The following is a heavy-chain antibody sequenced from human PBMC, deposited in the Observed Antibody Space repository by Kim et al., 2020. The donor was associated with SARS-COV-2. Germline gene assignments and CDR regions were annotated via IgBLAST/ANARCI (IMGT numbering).Heavy chain of an antibody. Sequence: SETLSLTCAVYGGSFSGYYWSWIRQPPGKGLEWIGEINHSGSTNYNPSLKSRVTISVDTSKNQFSLKLSSVTAADTAVYYCARGGLLWFGELYGSAFDIWGQGTMVTVSS. V-gene: IGHV4-34*01. CDR1: GGSFSGYY. CDR3: ARGGLLWFGELYGSAFDI. CDR2: INHSGST. D-gene: IGHD3-10*01. J-gene: IGHJ3*02.